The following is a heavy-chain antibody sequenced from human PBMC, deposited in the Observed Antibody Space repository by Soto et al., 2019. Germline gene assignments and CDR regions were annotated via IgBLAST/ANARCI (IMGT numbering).Heavy chain of an antibody. V-gene: IGHV4-30-2*01. J-gene: IGHJ4*02. CDR2: IYHSVST. CDR1: GGSISSGGYS. Sequence: LCGGSISSGGYSWSWIRQPPGQGLEWIAYIYHSVSTYYNPSLKSRVTISVDRSKNQFSLKLSSVTAADTAVYYCARVPDYWCQGTLVTVSS. CDR3: ARVPDY.